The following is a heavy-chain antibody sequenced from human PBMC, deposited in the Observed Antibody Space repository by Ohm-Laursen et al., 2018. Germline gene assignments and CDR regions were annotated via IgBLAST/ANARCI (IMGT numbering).Heavy chain of an antibody. CDR1: GGSVSSGSYY. CDR3: ARDNYDILTENWFDP. V-gene: IGHV4-61*01. D-gene: IGHD3-9*01. CDR2: IYTSGTT. J-gene: IGHJ5*02. Sequence: PSETLSLTCTVSGGSVSSGSYYWSWIRQPPGKGLEWIGRIYTSGTTNYNPSLKSRVTMSLDTSKNQFSLKLSSVTAADTAVYYCARDNYDILTENWFDPWGRGTLVTVSS.